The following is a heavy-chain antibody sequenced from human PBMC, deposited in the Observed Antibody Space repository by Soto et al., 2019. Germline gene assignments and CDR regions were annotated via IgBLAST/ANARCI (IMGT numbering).Heavy chain of an antibody. CDR3: ARDAPYSSSWEYYYYYYGMDV. D-gene: IGHD6-13*01. Sequence: ETLSLTCTVSGGSISSYYWSWIRQPAGKGLEWIGRIYTSGSTNYNPSLKSRVTMSVDTSKNQFSLKLSSVTAADTAVYYCARDAPYSSSWEYYYYYYGMDVWGQGTTVTVSS. V-gene: IGHV4-4*07. J-gene: IGHJ6*02. CDR2: IYTSGST. CDR1: GGSISSYY.